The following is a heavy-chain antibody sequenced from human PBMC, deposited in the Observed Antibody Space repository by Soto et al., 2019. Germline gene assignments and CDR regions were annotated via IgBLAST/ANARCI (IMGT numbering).Heavy chain of an antibody. CDR1: GFIFSGSA. D-gene: IGHD6-19*01. CDR2: IGRKANNYAT. J-gene: IGHJ4*02. Sequence: EVHLVQSGGGLVQPGGSLKLSCAASGFIFSGSAMHWGRQASGKGLEWVGRIGRKANNYATEYAASVEGRFTISRDESKTTTFLLMNSLKSEDTAVYFCVRKWLEVSPLDHWGQGTLVTASS. CDR3: VRKWLEVSPLDH. V-gene: IGHV3-73*02.